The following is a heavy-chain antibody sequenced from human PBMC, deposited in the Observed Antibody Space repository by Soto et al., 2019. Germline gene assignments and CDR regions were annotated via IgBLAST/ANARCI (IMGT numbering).Heavy chain of an antibody. J-gene: IGHJ5*02. Sequence: EVQLVESGGGLVQPGGSLRLSCAASGFTFSSYSMNWVRQAPGKGLEWVSYISSSSSTIYYADSVKGRFTISRDNAKNALYLQMNSLRDEDTAVYYCARESAALNWFDPWGQGTLVTVSS. CDR3: ARESAALNWFDP. CDR2: ISSSSSTI. CDR1: GFTFSSYS. V-gene: IGHV3-48*02. D-gene: IGHD2-2*01.